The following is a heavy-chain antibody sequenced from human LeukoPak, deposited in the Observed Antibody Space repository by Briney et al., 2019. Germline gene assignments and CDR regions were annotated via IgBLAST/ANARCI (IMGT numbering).Heavy chain of an antibody. CDR3: AKSGLGDHGIFTGRGSPYYYYYLDV. Sequence: GGSLRLSCTASGFSFNDFVMQWVRQVPGKNLEWVALISGDGGTTDYASSVEGRFTISRDNTQKSLFLEMNNLGTEDTALYYCAKSGLGDHGIFTGRGSPYYYYYLDVWGIGSTVIVS. CDR2: ISGDGGTT. D-gene: IGHD2-21*02. V-gene: IGHV3-43*02. J-gene: IGHJ6*03. CDR1: GFSFNDFV.